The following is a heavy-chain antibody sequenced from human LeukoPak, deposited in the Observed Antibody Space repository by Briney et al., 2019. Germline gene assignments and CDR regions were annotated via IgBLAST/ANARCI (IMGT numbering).Heavy chain of an antibody. D-gene: IGHD7-27*01. CDR1: GFTFSSHW. V-gene: IGHV3-7*01. CDR2: IRADGSGK. CDR3: ARYPGDY. J-gene: IGHJ4*02. Sequence: GGSLRLSCAASGFTFSSHWMSWVRQAPGKGLEWVASIRADGSGKFYVDSVKGRFTISRDDAKSSLYLQMNSLGAEDTTVYYCARYPGDYWGQGTLVTVSS.